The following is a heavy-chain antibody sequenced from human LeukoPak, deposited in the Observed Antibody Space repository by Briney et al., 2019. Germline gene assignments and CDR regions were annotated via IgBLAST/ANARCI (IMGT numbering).Heavy chain of an antibody. D-gene: IGHD2-2*01. CDR3: AKGGYCSSTSCYVGWFDP. V-gene: IGHV3-23*01. Sequence: PGGSLRLSCAASGFTFSSYVMNWVRQAPGKGLEWVSVISGGGGSTYYADSVKGRFTISRDNSKNTLFLQMNSLRAEDTAVYYCAKGGYCSSTSCYVGWFDPWGQGTLVNVSS. J-gene: IGHJ5*02. CDR2: ISGGGGST. CDR1: GFTFSSYV.